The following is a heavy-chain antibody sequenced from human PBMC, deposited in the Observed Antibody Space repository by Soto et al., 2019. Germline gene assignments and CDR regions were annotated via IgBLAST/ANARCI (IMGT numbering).Heavy chain of an antibody. CDR1: GVSIRISNW. Sequence: KTXESLCLTCDVSGVSIRISNWWNWVRQPPGKGLEWIGEIHHSGSTSYNPSLKSRVAISVDKSKKQFSLNLTSVTAADTAVYYCASRTFWGRGTLVTVYS. CDR2: IHHSGST. V-gene: IGHV4-4*02. J-gene: IGHJ4*02. CDR3: ASRTF.